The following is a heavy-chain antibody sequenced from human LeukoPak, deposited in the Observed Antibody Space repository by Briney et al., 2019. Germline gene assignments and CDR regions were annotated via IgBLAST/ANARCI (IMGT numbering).Heavy chain of an antibody. CDR3: ALPLRDGDFYFDY. CDR1: GFTFRNYW. J-gene: IGHJ4*02. Sequence: PGGSLTLSCAAAGFTFRNYWMHWVRPAAGKGLVWVSRINRDGRSTNYADSVKGRFTISRDNAKNTVFLQMNSLRAEDTAVYYCALPLRDGDFYFDYWGQGALVTVSS. V-gene: IGHV3-74*01. CDR2: INRDGRST. D-gene: IGHD4-17*01.